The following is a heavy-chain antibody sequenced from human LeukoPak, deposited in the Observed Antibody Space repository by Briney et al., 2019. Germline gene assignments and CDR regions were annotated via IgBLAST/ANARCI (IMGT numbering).Heavy chain of an antibody. J-gene: IGHJ4*02. CDR1: GFIFRNYA. Sequence: GGSLRLSCAASGFIFRNYAMSWVRQAPGKGLEWVSTVHGRNYYADSVKGRFTISRDDSRSTLYLQMDNLRAEDTAVYYCAKDQTGDGYNSIWGQGTLVTVSS. CDR3: AKDQTGDGYNSI. V-gene: IGHV3-23*01. D-gene: IGHD5-24*01. CDR2: VHGRN.